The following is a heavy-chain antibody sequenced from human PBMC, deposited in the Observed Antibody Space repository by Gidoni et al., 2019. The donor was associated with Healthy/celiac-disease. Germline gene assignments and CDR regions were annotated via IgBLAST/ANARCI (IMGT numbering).Heavy chain of an antibody. D-gene: IGHD6-13*01. CDR2: ISYDGSNK. V-gene: IGHV3-30-3*01. CDR3: ARDEDIAAAGTLYY. J-gene: IGHJ4*02. CDR1: GFTFSSYA. Sequence: QVQLVESGGGVVQPGRYLRLSCAASGFTFSSYAMHWVRQAPGKGLEWVAVISYDGSNKYYADSVKGRFTISRDNSKNTLYLQMNSLRAADTAVYYCARDEDIAAAGTLYYWGQGTLVTVSS.